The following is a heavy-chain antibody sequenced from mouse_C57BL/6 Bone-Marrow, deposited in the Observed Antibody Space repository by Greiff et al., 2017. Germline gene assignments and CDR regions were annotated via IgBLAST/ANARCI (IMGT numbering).Heavy chain of an antibody. CDR3: ARGGNYGGYYCDD. D-gene: IGHD2-1*01. V-gene: IGHV1-47*01. CDR2: FHPYNDDT. CDR1: GYTFTTYP. J-gene: IGHJ2*01. Sequence: VKLMEPGAELVKPGASVKMSCKASGYTFTTYPIEWMKQNHGKSLEWIGNFHPYNDDTKYNEKFKGKATLTVEKSSSTVYLELSRLTSDDSAVYYCARGGNYGGYYCDDWGKGTTLTVSS.